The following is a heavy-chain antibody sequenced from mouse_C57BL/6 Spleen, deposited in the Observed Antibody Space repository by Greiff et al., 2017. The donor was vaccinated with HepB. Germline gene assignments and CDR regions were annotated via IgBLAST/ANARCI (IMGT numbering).Heavy chain of an antibody. J-gene: IGHJ1*03. Sequence: EVQLVESGPELVKPGASVKISCKASGYSFTGYYMNWVKQSPEKSLEWIGEINPSTGGTTYNQKFKAKATLTVDKSSSTAYMQLKSLTSEDSAVYYCARYYYGSSPYWYFDVWGTGTTVTVSS. CDR2: INPSTGGT. D-gene: IGHD1-1*01. CDR1: GYSFTGYY. CDR3: ARYYYGSSPYWYFDV. V-gene: IGHV1-42*01.